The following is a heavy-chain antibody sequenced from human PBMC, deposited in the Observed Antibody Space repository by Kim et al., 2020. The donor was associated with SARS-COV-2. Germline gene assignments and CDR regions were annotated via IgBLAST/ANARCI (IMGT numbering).Heavy chain of an antibody. CDR2: IWSSGSNK. D-gene: IGHD3-22*01. CDR3: ARDPESYYDSSCSQDD. V-gene: IGHV3-33*01. CDR1: GFTFSSYD. Sequence: GGSLRLSCAASGFTFSSYDMNWVRQAPGKGLEWVAVIWSSGSNKYYADSVKGRFTISRDNSKNTLYLQMNSLRAEDTAVYYCARDPESYYDSSCSQDDWGQGTLVTVSS. J-gene: IGHJ4*02.